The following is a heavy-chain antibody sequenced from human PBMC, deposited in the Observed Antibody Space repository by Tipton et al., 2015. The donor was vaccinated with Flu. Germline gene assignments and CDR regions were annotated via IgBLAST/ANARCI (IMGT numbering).Heavy chain of an antibody. V-gene: IGHV4-34*01. Sequence: TLSLTCAVYGGSFSGYYWSWIRQPPGKGLEWIWEINHSGSTNYNPSLKSRVTISVDTSKNRFSLKLSSVTAADTAVYYCAGAPSRGSSLAARPNWFDPWGQGTLVTVSS. J-gene: IGHJ5*02. D-gene: IGHD6-6*01. CDR2: INHSGST. CDR1: GGSFSGYY. CDR3: AGAPSRGSSLAARPNWFDP.